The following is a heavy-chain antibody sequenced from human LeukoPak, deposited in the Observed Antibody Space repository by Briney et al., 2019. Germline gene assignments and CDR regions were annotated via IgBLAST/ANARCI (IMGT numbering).Heavy chain of an antibody. CDR3: ARVYYDSSGYYQPSYYYYYMDV. J-gene: IGHJ6*03. Sequence: GASVKVSCKASGGTFSSYAISWVRQAPGQGLEWMGGIIPIFGTANYAQKFQGRVTITADESTSTAYMELSSLRSEDTAVYYCARVYYDSSGYYQPSYYYYYMDVWGKGTTVTISS. V-gene: IGHV1-69*13. CDR2: IIPIFGTA. D-gene: IGHD3-22*01. CDR1: GGTFSSYA.